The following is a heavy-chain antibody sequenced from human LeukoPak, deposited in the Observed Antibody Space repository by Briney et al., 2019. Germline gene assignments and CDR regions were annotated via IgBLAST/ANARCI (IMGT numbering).Heavy chain of an antibody. CDR1: GLTFSGSA. CDR2: IRSKANNYAT. D-gene: IGHD3-3*01. CDR3: TRFYDFGLDY. Sequence: GGSLRLSCAASGLTFSGSAMHWVRQASGEGLEWVGRIRSKANNYATAYAASVKGRFTVSRDDSKNTAYLQMNSPKTEDTAVYYCTRFYDFGLDYRGQGTLVTVSS. V-gene: IGHV3-73*01. J-gene: IGHJ4*02.